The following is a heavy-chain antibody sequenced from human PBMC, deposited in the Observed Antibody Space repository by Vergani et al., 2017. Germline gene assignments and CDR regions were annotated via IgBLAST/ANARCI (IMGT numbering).Heavy chain of an antibody. D-gene: IGHD6-19*01. Sequence: QVQLQQWGAGLLKPSETLSLTCAVYGGSFSGYYWSWIRQPPGKGLEWIGYIYYSGSTYYNPSLKSRVTISVDTSKNQFSLKLSSVTAADTAVYYCARAPYSSGWYQPFDYWGQGTLVTVSS. V-gene: IGHV4-34*01. J-gene: IGHJ4*02. CDR3: ARAPYSSGWYQPFDY. CDR1: GGSFSGYY. CDR2: IYYSGST.